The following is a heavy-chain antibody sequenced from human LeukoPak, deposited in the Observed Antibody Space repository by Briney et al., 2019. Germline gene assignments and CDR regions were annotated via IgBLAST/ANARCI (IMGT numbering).Heavy chain of an antibody. CDR3: ARDRAYYYDSSREYYFDY. CDR1: GGSISSGDYY. D-gene: IGHD3-22*01. J-gene: IGHJ4*02. V-gene: IGHV4-30-4*01. Sequence: SETLSLTCAVYGGSISSGDYYWSWIRQPPGKGLEWIGYIYYSGSTYYNPSLKSRVTISVDTSKNQFSLKLSSVTAADTAVYYCARDRAYYYDSSREYYFDYWGQGTLVTVSS. CDR2: IYYSGST.